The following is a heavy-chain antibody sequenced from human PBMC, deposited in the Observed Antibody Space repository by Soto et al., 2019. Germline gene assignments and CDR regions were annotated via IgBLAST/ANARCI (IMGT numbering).Heavy chain of an antibody. V-gene: IGHV4-39*01. J-gene: IGHJ2*01. D-gene: IGHD2-21*02. CDR2: IYYSGST. Sequence: QLQLQESGPGLVKPSETLSLTCPVSGGSISSSSYYWGWIRQPPGMGLEWIGSIYYSGSTYYNPSLKSRVTISVDTSKNQFSLKLSSVTAADTAVYYCARLKFAVVVTAGWYFDLWGRGTLVTVSS. CDR3: ARLKFAVVVTAGWYFDL. CDR1: GGSISSSSYY.